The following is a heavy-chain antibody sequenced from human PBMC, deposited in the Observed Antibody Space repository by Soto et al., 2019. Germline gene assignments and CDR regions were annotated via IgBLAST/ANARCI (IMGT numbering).Heavy chain of an antibody. CDR1: GDTFNSSG. Sequence: ASASSGDTFNSSGMDGVLKAPGKGLEWVAVIWYDGSNKYYADSVKGRFTISRDNSKNTLYLQMNSLRAGDSAIYYCAKEGTSCLYYFDYWGQGTLVTVSS. J-gene: IGHJ4*02. CDR2: IWYDGSNK. CDR3: AKEGTSCLYYFDY. V-gene: IGHV3-33*06. D-gene: IGHD2-2*01.